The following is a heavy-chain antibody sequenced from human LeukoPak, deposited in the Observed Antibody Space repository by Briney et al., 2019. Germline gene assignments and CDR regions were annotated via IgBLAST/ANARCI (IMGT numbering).Heavy chain of an antibody. CDR1: GGSFSGYY. D-gene: IGHD3-22*01. J-gene: IGHJ3*02. V-gene: IGHV4-34*01. Sequence: SETLSLTCAVYGGSFSGYYWSWIRQPPGKGLEWIGEINHSGSTNYNPSLKSRVTISVDTSKNQFSLKLSSVTAADTAVYYCARVSNSGYNSRGAFDIWGQGAMVTVSS. CDR2: INHSGST. CDR3: ARVSNSGYNSRGAFDI.